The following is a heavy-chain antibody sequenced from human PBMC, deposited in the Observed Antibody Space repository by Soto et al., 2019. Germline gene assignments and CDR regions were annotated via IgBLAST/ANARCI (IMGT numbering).Heavy chain of an antibody. CDR1: GDSVSSNSAA. Sequence: SQTLSLTCAISGDSVSSNSAAWNWIRQSPSRGLEWLGRTYYRSKWYNDYAVSVKSRLTINPDTSKNQFSLQLNSVTPEDTAVYYCARDINTGVGYYYYYMDVWGKGTTVTVSS. V-gene: IGHV6-1*01. J-gene: IGHJ6*03. D-gene: IGHD7-27*01. CDR3: ARDINTGVGYYYYYMDV. CDR2: TYYRSKWYN.